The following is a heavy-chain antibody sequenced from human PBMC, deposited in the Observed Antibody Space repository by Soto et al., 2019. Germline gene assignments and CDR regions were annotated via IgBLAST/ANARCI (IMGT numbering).Heavy chain of an antibody. J-gene: IGHJ4*02. CDR3: ARGPPLGY. Sequence: PSETLSLTCTVSGGSISSGGYSWNWIRQPPGKGLECIGYIYHSGSTYYNPSLKSRVTISVDRSKNQFSLKLSSVTAADTAVYYCARGPPLGYWGQGTLVTVSS. V-gene: IGHV4-30-2*01. CDR2: IYHSGST. CDR1: GGSISSGGYS.